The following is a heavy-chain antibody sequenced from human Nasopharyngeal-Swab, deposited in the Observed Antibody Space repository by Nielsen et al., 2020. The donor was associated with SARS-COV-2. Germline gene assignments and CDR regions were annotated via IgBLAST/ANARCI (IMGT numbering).Heavy chain of an antibody. CDR1: GGSLSGNY. D-gene: IGHD3-3*02. CDR3: ARHFRSRANLCMDV. J-gene: IGHJ6*02. Sequence: GPLGPPFAAYGGSLSGNYWSGTRKLPGKGLEWIGEINHSGSTNYNPSLKSAVTISVDTSKNQFSLKLSSVTAADTAVYDCARHFRSRANLCMDVWGQGTTVTVSS. V-gene: IGHV4-34*01. CDR2: INHSGST.